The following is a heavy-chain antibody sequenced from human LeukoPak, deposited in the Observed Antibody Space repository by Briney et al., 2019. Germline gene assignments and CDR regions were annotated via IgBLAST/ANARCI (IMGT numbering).Heavy chain of an antibody. D-gene: IGHD4-17*01. CDR2: ISYEGSNE. CDR1: GFTFNTYG. J-gene: IGHJ4*02. Sequence: GGSLGLSCAASGFTFNTYGMHWVRQAPGKGLEWVAVISYEGSNEYYADSVKGRFTISRDNSKNTLYLQMDSLRVEDTAVYFCAKDMGDADYVVDYWGQGTLVTVSS. CDR3: AKDMGDADYVVDY. V-gene: IGHV3-30*18.